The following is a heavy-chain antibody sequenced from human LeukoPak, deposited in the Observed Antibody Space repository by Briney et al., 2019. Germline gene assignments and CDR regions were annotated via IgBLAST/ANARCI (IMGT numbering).Heavy chain of an antibody. V-gene: IGHV3-30*02. CDR3: AKDLTPRDSRSWYTDAFDI. Sequence: PGGSLRLSCAASRFTFSPYGMHWLRQAPGKGLEGVAYIQYGGSNQQYADSVKGRFSISRDSSKNILYLQMNSLRAEDTAVYYCAKDLTPRDSRSWYTDAFDIWGQGTMVTVSS. CDR2: IQYGGSNQ. D-gene: IGHD6-13*01. CDR1: RFTFSPYG. J-gene: IGHJ3*02.